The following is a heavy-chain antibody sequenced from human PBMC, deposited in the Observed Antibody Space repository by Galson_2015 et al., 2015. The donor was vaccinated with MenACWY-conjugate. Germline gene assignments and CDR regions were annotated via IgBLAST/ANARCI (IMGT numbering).Heavy chain of an antibody. V-gene: IGHV1-3*01. CDR1: GYTFTSYA. Sequence: SVKVSCKASGYTFTSYAMHWVRQAPGQRLEWMGWINAGNGNTKYSQKFQGRVTITRDTSASTAYMELSSLRSEDTAVYYCARDFYSNRLITTTGYGMSGWAQGAPSRVSS. CDR2: INAGNGNT. D-gene: IGHD3-22*01. CDR3: ARDFYSNRLITTTGYGMSG. J-gene: IGHJ6*02.